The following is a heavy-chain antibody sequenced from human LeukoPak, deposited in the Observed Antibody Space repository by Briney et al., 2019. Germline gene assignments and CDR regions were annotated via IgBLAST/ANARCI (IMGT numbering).Heavy chain of an antibody. D-gene: IGHD2-15*01. CDR3: AKEDLGYCSGGSCGWFDP. V-gene: IGHV3-30*04. CDR1: GFTFSSYA. Sequence: GGSLRLSCAASGFTFSSYAMHWVRQAPGKGLEWVAVISYDGSNKYYADSVKGRFTISRDNSKNTLYLQMNSLRAEDTAVYYCAKEDLGYCSGGSCGWFDPWGQGTLVTVSS. J-gene: IGHJ5*02. CDR2: ISYDGSNK.